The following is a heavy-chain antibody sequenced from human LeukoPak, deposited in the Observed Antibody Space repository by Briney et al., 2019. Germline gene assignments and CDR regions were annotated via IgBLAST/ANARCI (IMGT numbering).Heavy chain of an antibody. CDR1: GGTFSSYA. J-gene: IGHJ5*02. D-gene: IGHD3-10*01. CDR2: IIPIFGTA. Sequence: ASVKVSCKASGGTFSSYAISWVRQAPGQGLEWMGGIIPIFGTANYAQKFQGRDTITADESTSTAYMELSSLRSEDTAVYYCARMPTGVRGYQEMRWFDPWGQGTLVTVSS. CDR3: ARMPTGVRGYQEMRWFDP. V-gene: IGHV1-69*13.